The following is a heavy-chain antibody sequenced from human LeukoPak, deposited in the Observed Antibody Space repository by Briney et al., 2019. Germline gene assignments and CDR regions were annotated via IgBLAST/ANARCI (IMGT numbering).Heavy chain of an antibody. CDR2: INPNSGGT. CDR1: GYTFTGYY. J-gene: IGHJ3*02. D-gene: IGHD5-18*01. Sequence: GASVKVSCKASGYTFTGYYMHWVRQAPGQGLEWMGRINPNSGGTNYAQKFQGRVTMTRDTSISTAYMELSRLRSDDTAVYYCVSGDTAMVTFAFDIWGQGTMVTVSS. CDR3: VSGDTAMVTFAFDI. V-gene: IGHV1-2*06.